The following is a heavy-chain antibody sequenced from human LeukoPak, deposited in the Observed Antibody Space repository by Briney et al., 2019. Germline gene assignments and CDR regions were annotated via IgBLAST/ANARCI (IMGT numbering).Heavy chain of an antibody. D-gene: IGHD6-13*01. CDR3: AKDYGPKQLVFLDS. CDR1: GFTFSSYA. CDR2: ISENGGTT. Sequence: GGSLRFSCAASGFTFSSYALSWVRQAPGKGLEWVSAISENGGTTFYADSVKGRFTITRDNSKNTLYVQMNSLRGEDAAVYYCAKDYGPKQLVFLDSWGQGTLVTVSS. J-gene: IGHJ4*02. V-gene: IGHV3-23*01.